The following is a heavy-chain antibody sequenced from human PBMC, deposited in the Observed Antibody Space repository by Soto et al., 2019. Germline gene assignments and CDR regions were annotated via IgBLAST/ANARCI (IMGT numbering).Heavy chain of an antibody. CDR1: GGSISSGGYY. Sequence: QVQLQESGPGLVKPSQTLSLTCTVSGGSISSGGYYWSWIRQHPGKGLEWIGYIYYSGSTYYNPSLKGRVTISVDTSKNQFSLKLSSVTAADTAVYYCARFCFKSYCSSTSLDVWGKGTTVTVSS. CDR2: IYYSGST. J-gene: IGHJ6*04. D-gene: IGHD2-2*01. V-gene: IGHV4-31*03. CDR3: ARFCFKSYCSSTSLDV.